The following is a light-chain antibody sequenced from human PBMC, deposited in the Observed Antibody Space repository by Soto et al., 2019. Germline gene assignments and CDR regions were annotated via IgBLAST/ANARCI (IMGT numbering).Light chain of an antibody. CDR2: DVS. V-gene: IGLV2-14*01. CDR3: SSYTTSNTRQIV. Sequence: QSALTQPASVCGSSGQSITISCTGTSSDVGGYNYVSWYQQHPGKAPKFMIYDVSNRPSGVSNRFSGSKSGNTASLTISGLQAEDEADYYCSSYTTSNTRQIVFGTGTKLTLL. J-gene: IGLJ1*01. CDR1: SSDVGGYNY.